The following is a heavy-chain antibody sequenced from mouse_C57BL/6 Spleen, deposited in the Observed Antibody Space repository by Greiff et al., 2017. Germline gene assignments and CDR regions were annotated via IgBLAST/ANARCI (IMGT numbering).Heavy chain of an antibody. Sequence: EVKLMESGGGLVKPGGSLKLSCAASGFTFSDYGMHWVRQAPEKGLEWVAYISSGSSTIYYADTVKGRFTISRDNAKKTLFLQMTSLRSEDTAMYYCARTTGSHFDYWGQGTTRTVSS. J-gene: IGHJ2*01. D-gene: IGHD1-1*01. V-gene: IGHV5-17*01. CDR3: ARTTGSHFDY. CDR2: ISSGSSTI. CDR1: GFTFSDYG.